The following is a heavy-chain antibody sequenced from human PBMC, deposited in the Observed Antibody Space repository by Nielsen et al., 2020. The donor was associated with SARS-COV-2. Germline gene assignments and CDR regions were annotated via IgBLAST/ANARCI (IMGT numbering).Heavy chain of an antibody. D-gene: IGHD2-15*01. CDR1: GYTFTGYY. V-gene: IGHV1-2*06. CDR2: INPTLGGT. CDR3: ATGPVSGINWFDP. Sequence: ASVKVSCKASGYTFTGYYMHWVRQAPGQGLEWMGRINPTLGGTHYAQKFQGRVTLTSDTSISTVYMELSSLRSDDTAVYYCATGPVSGINWFDPWGQGTLVTVSS. J-gene: IGHJ5*02.